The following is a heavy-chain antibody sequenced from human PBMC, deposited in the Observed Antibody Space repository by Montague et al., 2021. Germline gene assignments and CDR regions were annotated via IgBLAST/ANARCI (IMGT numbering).Heavy chain of an antibody. D-gene: IGHD3-10*01. CDR2: TSYMSSWYT. Sequence: CAISGDSVSDYSDAGSCLKGSRPKGLEGLGWTSYMSSWYTNYAVSVKGRIAINLTTTKNKFSLQLNSVTPEDTAVYYCASEGVGDLLFSFDSWGQGTLVTVSS. CDR1: GDSVSDYSDA. J-gene: IGHJ4*02. CDR3: ASEGVGDLLFSFDS. V-gene: IGHV6-1*01.